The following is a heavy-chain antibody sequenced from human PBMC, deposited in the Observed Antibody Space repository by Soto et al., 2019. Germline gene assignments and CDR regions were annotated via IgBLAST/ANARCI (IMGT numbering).Heavy chain of an antibody. Sequence: PGGSLRLSCAASGFTFSSYGMHWVRQAPGKGLEWVAVIWYDGSNKYYADSVKGRFTISRDNSKNTLYLQMNSLRAEDTAVYYCARRAVAAYYYGMDVWGQGTTVTVSS. V-gene: IGHV3-33*01. J-gene: IGHJ6*02. CDR2: IWYDGSNK. D-gene: IGHD6-19*01. CDR3: ARRAVAAYYYGMDV. CDR1: GFTFSSYG.